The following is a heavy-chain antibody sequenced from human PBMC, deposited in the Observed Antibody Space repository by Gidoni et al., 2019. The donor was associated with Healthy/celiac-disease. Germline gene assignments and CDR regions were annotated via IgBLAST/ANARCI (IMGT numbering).Heavy chain of an antibody. CDR1: GFTFSSYA. Sequence: EVQLLESGGGLVQPGGSLRLSCAASGFTFSSYAMIWVRQAPGKGREWVSAISGSGGSTYYADSVKGRFTISRDNSKNTLYLQMNSLRAEDTAVYYCANPRWRDYIWGSYRSNDAFDIWGQGTMVTVSS. V-gene: IGHV3-23*01. D-gene: IGHD3-16*02. CDR2: ISGSGGST. CDR3: ANPRWRDYIWGSYRSNDAFDI. J-gene: IGHJ3*02.